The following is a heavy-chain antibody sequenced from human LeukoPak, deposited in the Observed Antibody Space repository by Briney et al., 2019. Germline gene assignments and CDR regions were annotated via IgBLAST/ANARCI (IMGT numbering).Heavy chain of an antibody. Sequence: ASVKVSCTASGYTFTSYYMHWVRQAPGQGLEWMGIINPSGGSTSYAQKFQGRVTMTRDTSTSTVYMELSSLRSEDTAVYYCASKQVYDSSGFDAFDIWGQGTMVTVSS. CDR1: GYTFTSYY. D-gene: IGHD3-22*01. CDR3: ASKQVYDSSGFDAFDI. CDR2: INPSGGST. V-gene: IGHV1-46*01. J-gene: IGHJ3*02.